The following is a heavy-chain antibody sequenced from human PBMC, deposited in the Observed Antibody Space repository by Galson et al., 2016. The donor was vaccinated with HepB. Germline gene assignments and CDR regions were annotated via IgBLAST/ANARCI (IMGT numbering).Heavy chain of an antibody. J-gene: IGHJ4*02. CDR3: ARGGDTYFGSGRASYFFDF. CDR1: GDSISTEYYF. CDR2: IYSSGST. V-gene: IGHV4-31*03. Sequence: TLSLTCSVSGDSISTEYYFWSWIRQHPGKGLEWIGRIYSSGSTHYNPSLQSRLTISVDRSKNQFSLKLSSVTAADTAVYYCARGGDTYFGSGRASYFFDFWGQGTLVTVSS. D-gene: IGHD3-10*01.